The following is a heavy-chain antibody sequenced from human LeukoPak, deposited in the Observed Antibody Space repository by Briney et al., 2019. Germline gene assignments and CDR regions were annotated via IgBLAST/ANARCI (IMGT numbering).Heavy chain of an antibody. CDR2: ISSSGSTI. CDR1: GFTFSSYW. D-gene: IGHD4-23*01. Sequence: PGGSLRLSCAASGFTFSSYWMSWVRQAPGKGLEWVSYISSSGSTIYYADSVKGRFTISRDNAKNSLYLQMNSLRAEDTAVYYCARDLSVTQAIDYWGQGTLVTVSS. CDR3: ARDLSVTQAIDY. V-gene: IGHV3-48*04. J-gene: IGHJ4*02.